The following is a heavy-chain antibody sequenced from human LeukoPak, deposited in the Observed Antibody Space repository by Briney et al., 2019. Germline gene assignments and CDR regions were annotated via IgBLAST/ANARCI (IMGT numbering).Heavy chain of an antibody. CDR1: GYTFTGYY. Sequence: ASVKVSCKASGYTFTGYYMHWVRQAPGQGLEWMGWTNPNSGGTNYAQKFQGWVTMTRDTSISTAYMELSRLRSDDTAVYYCARGYYDSSGYYSPVFDYWGQGTLVTVSS. J-gene: IGHJ4*02. CDR3: ARGYYDSSGYYSPVFDY. CDR2: TNPNSGGT. D-gene: IGHD3-22*01. V-gene: IGHV1-2*04.